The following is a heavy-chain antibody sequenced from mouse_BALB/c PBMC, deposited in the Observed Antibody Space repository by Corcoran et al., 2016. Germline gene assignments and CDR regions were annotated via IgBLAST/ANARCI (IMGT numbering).Heavy chain of an antibody. CDR1: GYTFTDYN. J-gene: IGHJ2*01. Sequence: EVLLQQSGPELVKPGTSVKISCTASGYTFTDYNMDWGRQSHGRSLEWIGDINPRSGGTIYNQTFKGKATLTVDKSSSTAYMELRSLTSEDTAVYYWARWGIPTCDYWGQGTTVTVSS. CDR3: ARWGIPTCDY. CDR2: INPRSGGT. D-gene: IGHD1-1*01. V-gene: IGHV1-18*01.